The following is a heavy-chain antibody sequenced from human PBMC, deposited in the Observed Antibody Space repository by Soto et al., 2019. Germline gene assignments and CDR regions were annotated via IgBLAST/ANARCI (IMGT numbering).Heavy chain of an antibody. J-gene: IGHJ4*02. V-gene: IGHV3-23*01. Sequence: EVQLLESGGGLVQPGGSLRLSCAASGFTFSSYAMRWVRQAPGKGLEWVSAISGSGGSTYYADSVKGRFTISRDNSKNTMYLQMNSLRAEDTAVYYCARRGSGSYYDDWGQGTLVTVSS. CDR2: ISGSGGST. CDR3: ARRGSGSYYDD. CDR1: GFTFSSYA. D-gene: IGHD1-26*01.